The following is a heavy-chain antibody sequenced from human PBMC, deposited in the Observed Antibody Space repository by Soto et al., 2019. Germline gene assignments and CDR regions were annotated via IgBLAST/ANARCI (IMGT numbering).Heavy chain of an antibody. J-gene: IGHJ4*02. CDR2: ISYDGSNK. D-gene: IGHD5-12*01. CDR1: GFTFSSYA. CDR3: ARDSGYSGYGIFDY. V-gene: IGHV3-30-3*01. Sequence: GGSLRLSCAASGFTFSSYAMHWVRQAPGKGLEWVAFISYDGSNKYYADSMKGRFTISRDNSKNTVYLQMNSLRAEDTAVYYCARDSGYSGYGIFDYWGQGTLVTVSS.